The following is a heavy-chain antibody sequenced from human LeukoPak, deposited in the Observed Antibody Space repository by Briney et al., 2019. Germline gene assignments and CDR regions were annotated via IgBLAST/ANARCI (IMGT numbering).Heavy chain of an antibody. V-gene: IGHV4-39*07. CDR2: IYYSGST. J-gene: IGHJ6*04. D-gene: IGHD3-3*01. Sequence: SETLSLTCTVSGGSISSSSYYWGWIRQPPGKGLEWIGSIYYSGSTYYNPSLKSRVTISVDTSKNQFSLKLSSVTAADTAVYYCARVGDSWSALSSGVDVWGKGTTVTASS. CDR1: GGSISSSSYY. CDR3: ARVGDSWSALSSGVDV.